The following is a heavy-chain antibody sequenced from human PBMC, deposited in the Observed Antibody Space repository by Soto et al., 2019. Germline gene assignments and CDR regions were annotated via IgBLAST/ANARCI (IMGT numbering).Heavy chain of an antibody. CDR3: AREEDLRFLEQLENLSY. V-gene: IGHV1-3*01. D-gene: IGHD3-3*01. CDR2: INAGNGNT. Sequence: ASVMVSWKASGYTFTSYAMHWVRQAPGQSLEWMGWINAGNGNTKYSQKFQGRVAITRDTSASTAYMELSSLRSEDTAVYYCAREEDLRFLEQLENLSYWGQGTLVTVSS. CDR1: GYTFTSYA. J-gene: IGHJ4*02.